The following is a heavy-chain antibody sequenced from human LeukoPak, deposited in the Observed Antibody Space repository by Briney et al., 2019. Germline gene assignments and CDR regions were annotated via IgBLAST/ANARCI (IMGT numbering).Heavy chain of an antibody. D-gene: IGHD3-9*01. J-gene: IGHJ4*02. Sequence: SETLSLTCTVSGGSISSYYWSWIRQPPGKGLEWIGYIYYSGSTNYNPSLKSRVTISVDTSKNQFSLKLSSVTAADTAVYYCARSTYYDILTGYYFDYWGQGTLATVSS. CDR3: ARSTYYDILTGYYFDY. CDR2: IYYSGST. CDR1: GGSISSYY. V-gene: IGHV4-59*08.